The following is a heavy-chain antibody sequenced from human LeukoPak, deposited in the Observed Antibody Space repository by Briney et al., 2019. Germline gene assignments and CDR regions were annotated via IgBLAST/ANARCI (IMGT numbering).Heavy chain of an antibody. D-gene: IGHD6-13*01. CDR2: MNPNSGNT. V-gene: IGHV1-8*03. CDR1: GGTFSSYA. J-gene: IGHJ4*02. Sequence: ASVKVSCKASGGTFSSYAISWVRQATGQGLEWMGWMNPNSGNTGYAQKFQGRVTITRNTSISTAYMELSSLRSEDTAVYYCARGLIAAAGPSWWGQGTLVTVSS. CDR3: ARGLIAAAGPSW.